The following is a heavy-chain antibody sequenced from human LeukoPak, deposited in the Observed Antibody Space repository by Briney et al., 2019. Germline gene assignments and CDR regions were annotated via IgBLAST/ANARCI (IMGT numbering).Heavy chain of an antibody. D-gene: IGHD6-19*01. CDR2: IYPGDSDT. Sequence: AGESLKISCKGSGYIFTSYWIAWVRQLPGKGLEWMGIIYPGDSDTRYSPSFQGQVTISADKSISTAYLQWSSLKASDTAMYYCARLSRAVLTYGMDVWGKGTTVTVSS. V-gene: IGHV5-51*01. CDR3: ARLSRAVLTYGMDV. J-gene: IGHJ6*04. CDR1: GYIFTSYW.